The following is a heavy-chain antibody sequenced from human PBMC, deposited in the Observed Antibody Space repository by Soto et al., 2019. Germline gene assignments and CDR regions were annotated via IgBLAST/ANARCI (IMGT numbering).Heavy chain of an antibody. Sequence: SETLSLTCAVYGGSFSGYYWSWIRQPPGKGLEWIGEINHSGSTNYNPSLKSRVTISVDTSKNQFSLKLSSVTAADTAVYYCARGFMLGRSSSHWGQGTLVTVSS. CDR1: GGSFSGYY. CDR3: ARGFMLGRSSSH. V-gene: IGHV4-34*01. J-gene: IGHJ4*02. D-gene: IGHD3-16*01. CDR2: INHSGST.